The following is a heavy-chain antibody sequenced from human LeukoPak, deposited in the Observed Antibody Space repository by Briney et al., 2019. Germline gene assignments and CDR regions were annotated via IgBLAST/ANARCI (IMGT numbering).Heavy chain of an antibody. D-gene: IGHD3-22*01. V-gene: IGHV3-48*02. Sequence: GGSLRLSCAVSGFTFSDYSMDWVRQAPGKGPEWVSYISDTGHAIYYADSVKGRFIISRDNARNSLYLQMNSLRDEDTAVYYCARDGYPGGDYWGQGTLVTVSS. J-gene: IGHJ4*02. CDR3: ARDGYPGGDY. CDR1: GFTFSDYS. CDR2: ISDTGHAI.